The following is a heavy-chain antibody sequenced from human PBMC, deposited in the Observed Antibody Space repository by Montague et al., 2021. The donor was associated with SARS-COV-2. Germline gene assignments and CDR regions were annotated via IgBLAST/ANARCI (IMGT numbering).Heavy chain of an antibody. CDR3: ARAASPRGAFDV. CDR2: IYTSGRT. D-gene: IGHD3-10*01. CDR1: GDSINSGSYY. V-gene: IGHV4-61*02. J-gene: IGHJ3*01. Sequence: TLSLTCTVSGDSINSGSYYWSWIRQPAGKGLEWIGRIYTSGRTNYNPSPRSRINMSLDTYKSRFSLNLTSVTAADTTVYFCARAASPRGAFDVWGQGTVVTVSS.